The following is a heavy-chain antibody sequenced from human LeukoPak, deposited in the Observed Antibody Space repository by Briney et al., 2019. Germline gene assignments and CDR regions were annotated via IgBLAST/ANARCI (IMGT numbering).Heavy chain of an antibody. CDR1: GGSISSGSYY. V-gene: IGHV4-61*02. J-gene: IGHJ2*01. CDR2: IYTSGST. Sequence: TSETLSLTCTVSGGSISSGSYYWSWIRQPAGKGLEWIGRIYTSGSTNYNPSLKSRVTISVDTSKNQFSLKLSSVTAADTAVYYCATNRAELWGRGTLVTVSS. D-gene: IGHD2-2*01. CDR3: ATNRAEL.